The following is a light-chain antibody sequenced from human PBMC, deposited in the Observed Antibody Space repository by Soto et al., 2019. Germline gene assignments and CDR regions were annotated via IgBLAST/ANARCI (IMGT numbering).Light chain of an antibody. Sequence: EIVFTQSPCTLSLSPGERATLSCTASQSVISSCLAWYQRKPGQAPRLLIYGASRRAAGIPDRFSGSGSGTDFTLTISRVDPEDFAVYYCQHYNSYSEAFGQGTKVDIK. J-gene: IGKJ1*01. V-gene: IGKV3-20*01. CDR2: GAS. CDR1: QSVISSC. CDR3: QHYNSYSEA.